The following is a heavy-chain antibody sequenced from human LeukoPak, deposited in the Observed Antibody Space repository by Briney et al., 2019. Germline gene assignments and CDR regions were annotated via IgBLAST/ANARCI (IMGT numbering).Heavy chain of an antibody. D-gene: IGHD6-13*01. CDR3: ASFIAALAGYFDY. Sequence: SETLSLTCTVSGGSISSSSYYWGWIRQPPGKGLEWIGEINHSGSTNYNPSLKSRVTISVDTSKNQFSLKLSSVTAADTAVYYCASFIAALAGYFDYWGQGTLVTVSS. V-gene: IGHV4-39*07. CDR2: INHSGST. CDR1: GGSISSSSYY. J-gene: IGHJ4*02.